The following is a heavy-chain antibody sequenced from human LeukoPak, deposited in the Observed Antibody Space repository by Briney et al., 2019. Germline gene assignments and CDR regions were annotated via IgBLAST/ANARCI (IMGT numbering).Heavy chain of an antibody. CDR1: GFTFSSYD. CDR3: AKDLDLYGDYDYYGMDV. CDR2: ISWNSGSI. Sequence: PGGSLRLSCAASGFTFSSYDMHWVRQAPGRGLEWVSGISWNSGSIGYADSVKGRFTISRDNAKNSLYLQMNSLRAEDTALYYCAKDLDLYGDYDYYGMDVWGQGTTVTVSS. D-gene: IGHD4-17*01. J-gene: IGHJ6*02. V-gene: IGHV3-9*01.